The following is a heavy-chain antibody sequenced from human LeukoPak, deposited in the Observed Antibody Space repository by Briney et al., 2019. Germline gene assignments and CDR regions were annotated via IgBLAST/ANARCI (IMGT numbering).Heavy chain of an antibody. CDR1: GFTFSSYG. D-gene: IGHD3-10*01. CDR2: ISYDGSNK. Sequence: PGRSLRLSCAASGFTFSSYGMHWVRQAPGKGLEWVAVISYDGSNKYYADSVKGRFTISRDNSKNTLYLQMNSLRAEDTAVYYCAKYMVRGVIQGDAFDIWGQGTMVTVSS. J-gene: IGHJ3*02. V-gene: IGHV3-30*18. CDR3: AKYMVRGVIQGDAFDI.